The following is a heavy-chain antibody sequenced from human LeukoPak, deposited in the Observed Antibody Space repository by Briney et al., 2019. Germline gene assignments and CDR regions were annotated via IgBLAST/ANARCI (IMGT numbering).Heavy chain of an antibody. Sequence: GGSLRLSCAASGFTFSSYAMSWVRQAPGKGLEWVSAISGSGGSTYYADSVKGRFTISRDNSKNTLYLQMNSLRAEDTAVYYCARGFGYTYGNDSFDVWGQGTMVTVS. CDR1: GFTFSSYA. D-gene: IGHD5-18*01. CDR3: ARGFGYTYGNDSFDV. V-gene: IGHV3-23*01. J-gene: IGHJ3*01. CDR2: ISGSGGST.